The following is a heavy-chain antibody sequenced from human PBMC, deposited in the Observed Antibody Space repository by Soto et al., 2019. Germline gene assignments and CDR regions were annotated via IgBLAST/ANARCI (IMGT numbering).Heavy chain of an antibody. V-gene: IGHV1-18*01. CDR2: ISAYNGNT. D-gene: IGHD3-10*01. Sequence: ASVKVSCTSSGYTFTSYGISWVRQAPGQGLEWMGWISAYNGNTNYAQKLQGRVTMTTDTSTSTAYMELRSLRSDDTAVYYCARDGFVRGALDRFDPWGQGTLVTVSS. J-gene: IGHJ5*02. CDR3: ARDGFVRGALDRFDP. CDR1: GYTFTSYG.